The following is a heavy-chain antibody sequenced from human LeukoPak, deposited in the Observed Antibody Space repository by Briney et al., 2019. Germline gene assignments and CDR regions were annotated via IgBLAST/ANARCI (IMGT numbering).Heavy chain of an antibody. CDR3: ARVRLIAAAYYFDY. J-gene: IGHJ4*02. V-gene: IGHV3-21*01. CDR2: ISSTTNYI. D-gene: IGHD6-13*01. Sequence: GGSLRLSCAASGFTFSSYSMDWVRQAPGKGLEWVSSISSTTNYIYYTDSVKGRFTISRDNAKNSLYLQMNSLRAEDTAVYYCARVRLIAAAYYFDYWGQGTLVTVSS. CDR1: GFTFSSYS.